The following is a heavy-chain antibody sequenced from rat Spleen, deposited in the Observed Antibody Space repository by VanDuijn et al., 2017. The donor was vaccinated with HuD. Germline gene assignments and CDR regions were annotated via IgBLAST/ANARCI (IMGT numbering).Heavy chain of an antibody. J-gene: IGHJ3*01. V-gene: IGHV4-2*01. D-gene: IGHD1-4*01. CDR1: GFNFNDYW. Sequence: EVKLVESGGGLVQPGRSLKLSCAASGFNFNDYWMDWVRQAPGKGLEWIGEINKDSSIINYTPSLKDKFTISRDNAQNTLYLQMDSLRSEDTATYYCTRHDYPGVTTNWFAYWGQGTLVTVSS. CDR3: TRHDYPGVTTNWFAY. CDR2: INKDSSII.